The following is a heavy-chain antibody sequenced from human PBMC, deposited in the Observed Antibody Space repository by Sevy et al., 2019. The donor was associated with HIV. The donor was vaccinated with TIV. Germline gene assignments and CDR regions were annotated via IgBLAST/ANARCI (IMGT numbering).Heavy chain of an antibody. CDR1: GFTFSNYD. Sequence: GGSLRLSCAASGFTFSNYDMHWVRQAPGKGLEWVAVISHDGNYKNYADSVKVRFTISRDDFKNTLYLQMSSLRPEDTAVYFCARLLSCGGDCYYLDYWGQGALVTVSS. CDR2: ISHDGNYK. CDR3: ARLLSCGGDCYYLDY. D-gene: IGHD2-21*02. V-gene: IGHV3-30-3*01. J-gene: IGHJ4*02.